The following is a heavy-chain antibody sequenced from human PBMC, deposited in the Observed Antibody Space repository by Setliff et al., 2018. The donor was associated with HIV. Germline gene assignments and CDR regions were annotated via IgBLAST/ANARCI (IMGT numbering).Heavy chain of an antibody. J-gene: IGHJ5*01. CDR2: ISGHSVTT. Sequence: ETLSLTCTVSGGSISSNTYYWGWVRQAPGKGPEWVSSISGHSVTTYYADSVKGRFTVSRDNSRSTLYLQMNNLRAEDTAVYHCAKSALLWFGTSNWFDSWGQGTLVTVSS. CDR3: AKSALLWFGTSNWFDS. CDR1: GGSISSNTYY. V-gene: IGHV3-23*01. D-gene: IGHD3-10*01.